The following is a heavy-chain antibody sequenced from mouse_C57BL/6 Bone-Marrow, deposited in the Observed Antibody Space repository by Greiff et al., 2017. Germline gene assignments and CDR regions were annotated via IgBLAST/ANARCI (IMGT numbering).Heavy chain of an antibody. CDR2: IYPRIGNT. CDR1: AYTFPGNV. D-gene: IGHD2-4*01. CDR3: ARDDYDEADY. V-gene: IGHV1-81*01. J-gene: IGHJ2*01. Sequence: QVQLQQSGAELARPGASGRLSSKASAYTFPGNVISGVKQRTGKGLEWIGEIYPRIGNTYYNEKFKGKATLTADKSSSTAYMELRSLTSEDSAVYFCARDDYDEADYWGQGTTLTVSS.